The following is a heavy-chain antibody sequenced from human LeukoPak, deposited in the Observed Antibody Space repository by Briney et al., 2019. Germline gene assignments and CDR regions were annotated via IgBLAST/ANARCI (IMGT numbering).Heavy chain of an antibody. Sequence: GGSLRLSCAASGFTVSSNYMSWVRQAPGKGLEWVANIKQDGSEKYYVDSVKGRFTISRDNAKNSLYLQMNSLRAEDTALYHCARAYGSGSYLYYMDVWGKGTTVTISS. CDR1: GFTVSSNY. D-gene: IGHD3-10*01. CDR3: ARAYGSGSYLYYMDV. V-gene: IGHV3-7*03. J-gene: IGHJ6*03. CDR2: IKQDGSEK.